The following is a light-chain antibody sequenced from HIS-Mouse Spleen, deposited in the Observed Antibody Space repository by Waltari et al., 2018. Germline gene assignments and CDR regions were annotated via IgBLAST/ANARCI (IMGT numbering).Light chain of an antibody. J-gene: IGLJ2*01. CDR3: YSTDSSGNHRV. Sequence: SYELTQPPSVSVSQGQTARNTCSGDALPTTSAYWYQQKSGQAPVLVIYEDSKRPSGIPERFSGSSSGTMATLTISGAQVEDEADYYCYSTDSSGNHRVFGGGTKLTVL. V-gene: IGLV3-10*01. CDR2: EDS. CDR1: ALPTTS.